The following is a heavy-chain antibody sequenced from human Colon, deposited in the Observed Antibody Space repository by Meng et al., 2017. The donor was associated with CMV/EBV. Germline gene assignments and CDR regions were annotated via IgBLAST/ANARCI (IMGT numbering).Heavy chain of an antibody. J-gene: IGHJ4*02. CDR2: INTDGTTI. CDR1: GFTFSTYW. V-gene: IGHV3-74*01. Sequence: EVNLVESGGGLVQPGGSLSAACVASGFTFSTYWMHWVRQPPGKGLVWVSRINTDGTTINYADSVKGRFTISRDNAENTLYLQMNSLSAEDTAAYYCVRSSSTWHTPPFDFWGQGALVTVSS. CDR3: VRSSSTWHTPPFDF. D-gene: IGHD2-2*01.